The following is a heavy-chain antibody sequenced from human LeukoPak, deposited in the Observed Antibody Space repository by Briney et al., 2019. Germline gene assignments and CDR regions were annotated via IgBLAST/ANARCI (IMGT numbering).Heavy chain of an antibody. CDR1: GYSFTSYW. Sequence: GESLKISCKGSGYSFTSYWIGWVRQMPGKGLEWMGIIYPGDSDTRYSPSFQGQVTISADKSISTAYLQWSSLKASDTAMYYCSRIKDILTGYGAFGIWGQGTMVTVSS. J-gene: IGHJ3*02. CDR2: IYPGDSDT. V-gene: IGHV5-51*01. CDR3: SRIKDILTGYGAFGI. D-gene: IGHD3-9*01.